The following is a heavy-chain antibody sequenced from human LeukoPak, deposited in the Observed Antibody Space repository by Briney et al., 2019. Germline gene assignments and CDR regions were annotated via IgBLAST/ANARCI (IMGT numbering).Heavy chain of an antibody. J-gene: IGHJ4*02. D-gene: IGHD6-19*01. V-gene: IGHV1-2*02. CDR3: ARGSVGQWLVAHYFDY. Sequence: ASVKVSCKASGYTFTGYYMHWVRQAPGQGLEWMGWINPNSGGTNYAQKFQGRVTMTRDTSISTAYMELSRLRSDDTAVYYCARGSVGQWLVAHYFDYWGQGTLVTVSS. CDR2: INPNSGGT. CDR1: GYTFTGYY.